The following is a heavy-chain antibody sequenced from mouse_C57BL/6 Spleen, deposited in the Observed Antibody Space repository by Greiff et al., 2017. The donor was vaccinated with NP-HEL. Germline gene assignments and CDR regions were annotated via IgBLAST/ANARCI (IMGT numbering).Heavy chain of an antibody. CDR1: GYAFTNYL. J-gene: IGHJ4*01. V-gene: IGHV1-54*01. Sequence: QVQLQQSGAELVRPGTSVKVSCKASGYAFTNYLIEWVKQRPGQGLEWIGVINPGSGGTNYNEKFKGKATLTADKSSSTAYMQLSSLTSEDSAVYFCARLRGTEAMDYWGQGTSVTVSS. CDR2: INPGSGGT. CDR3: ARLRGTEAMDY.